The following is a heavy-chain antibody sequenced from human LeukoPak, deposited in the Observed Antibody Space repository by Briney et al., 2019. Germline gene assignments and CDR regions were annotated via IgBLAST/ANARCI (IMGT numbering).Heavy chain of an antibody. CDR3: AKGSLDYSIYGTIFA. CDR2: IRYDGSNK. D-gene: IGHD4-11*01. Sequence: GGSLRLSCAASGFTFSSYGMHWVRQAPGKGLEWVAFIRYDGSNKYYADSVKGRFTISRDNSKNTLYLQMNSLRAEDTAVYYCAKGSLDYSIYGTIFAWGQGTLVTVSS. J-gene: IGHJ4*02. CDR1: GFTFSSYG. V-gene: IGHV3-30*02.